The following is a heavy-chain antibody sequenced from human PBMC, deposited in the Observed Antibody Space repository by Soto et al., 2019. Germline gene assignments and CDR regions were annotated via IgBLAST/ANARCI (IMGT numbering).Heavy chain of an antibody. V-gene: IGHV3-15*01. D-gene: IGHD2-15*01. CDR1: GFTFSDAW. Sequence: GGSLRLSFAASGFTFSDAWMSWVRQAPGKGLDWVGRIKSKSDGGTTEYAAPVRGRFTISRDDSKNTLYLQMNSLKTEDTAVHYCTTDLWRLAAVVGSTGYFNPWGQGTPVPVSS. J-gene: IGHJ5*02. CDR3: TTDLWRLAAVVGSTGYFNP. CDR2: IKSKSDGGTT.